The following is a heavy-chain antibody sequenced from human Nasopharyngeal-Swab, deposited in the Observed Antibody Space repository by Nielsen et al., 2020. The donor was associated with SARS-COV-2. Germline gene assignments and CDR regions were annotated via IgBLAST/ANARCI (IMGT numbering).Heavy chain of an antibody. Sequence: SETLSLTCTVSGGSISSGGYYWSWIRQPPGKGLEWIGYIYYSGSTNYNPSLKSRVTISVDTSKNQFSLKLSSVTAADTAVYYCARVRDGYSSDAFDIWGQGTMVTVSS. CDR2: IYYSGST. D-gene: IGHD5-24*01. CDR3: ARVRDGYSSDAFDI. V-gene: IGHV4-61*08. CDR1: GGSISSGGYY. J-gene: IGHJ3*02.